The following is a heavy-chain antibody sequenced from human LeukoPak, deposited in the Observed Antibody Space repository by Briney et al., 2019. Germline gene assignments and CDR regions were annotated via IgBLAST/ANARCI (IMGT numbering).Heavy chain of an antibody. Sequence: GGSLRLSCAASEFSVGSNYMTWVRQAPGKGLEWVSLIYSGGSTYYAAPVKGRFTISRDDSKNTLYLQMNSLKTEDTAVYYCTTDQKYSSWYTDYYYYYYMDVWGKGTTVTISS. CDR1: EFSVGSNY. V-gene: IGHV3-66*01. D-gene: IGHD6-13*01. CDR3: TTDQKYSSWYTDYYYYYYMDV. J-gene: IGHJ6*03. CDR2: IYSGGST.